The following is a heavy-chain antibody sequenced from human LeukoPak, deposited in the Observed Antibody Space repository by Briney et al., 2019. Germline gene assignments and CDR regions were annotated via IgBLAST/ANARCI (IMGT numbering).Heavy chain of an antibody. CDR1: GFSISDYY. CDR3: TKERRGSYYAFES. V-gene: IGHV3-11*05. J-gene: IGHJ4*02. Sequence: GGSLRLSCDASGFSISDYYMSWIRQSPGKGLEWISYITSGSGSTKYADSVKGRFTISRDKAKDSVALQLNSLRAEDTAVYCCTKERRGSYYAFESWGQGTLVTVSS. D-gene: IGHD3-22*01. CDR2: ITSGSGST.